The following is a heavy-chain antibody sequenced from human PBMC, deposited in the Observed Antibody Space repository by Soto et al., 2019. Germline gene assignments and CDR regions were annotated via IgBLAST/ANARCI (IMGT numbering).Heavy chain of an antibody. CDR2: IYYSGST. J-gene: IGHJ6*03. CDR1: GGSISSSSYY. Sequence: SETLSLTCTVSGGSISSSSYYWGWIRQPPGKGLEWIGSIYYSGSTYYNPSLKSRVTISVDTSKNQFSLKLSSVTAADTAVYYCARRGQQLAPANHYYYYMDVWGKGTTVTVSS. D-gene: IGHD6-13*01. CDR3: ARRGQQLAPANHYYYYMDV. V-gene: IGHV4-39*01.